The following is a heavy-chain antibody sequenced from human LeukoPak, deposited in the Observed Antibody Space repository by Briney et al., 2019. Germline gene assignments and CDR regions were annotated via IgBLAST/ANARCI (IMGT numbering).Heavy chain of an antibody. Sequence: GGSLRLSCAASGFTFSSYWMHWVRQAPGKGLVWVSRINSDGSSTSYADSVKGRFTISRDNAKNTLYLQMNSLRAEDTAVYYCARTWGSYSPFDYWGQGTLVTVSS. V-gene: IGHV3-74*01. CDR1: GFTFSSYW. J-gene: IGHJ4*02. CDR3: ARTWGSYSPFDY. CDR2: INSDGSST. D-gene: IGHD1-26*01.